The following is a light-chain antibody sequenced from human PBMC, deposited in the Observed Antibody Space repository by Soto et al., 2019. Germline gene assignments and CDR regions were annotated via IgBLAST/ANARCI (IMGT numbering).Light chain of an antibody. Sequence: EIVLTPSPGTLSLSPGERATLSCRASQSVSNNYLAWYQQKPGQAPRLLIYGASNRATGIPARFSGSGSGTEFTLTISSLQFDDSAVYYCQQYNNWWTFGQGTKVDIK. V-gene: IGKV3-15*01. CDR2: GAS. J-gene: IGKJ1*01. CDR1: QSVSNN. CDR3: QQYNNWWT.